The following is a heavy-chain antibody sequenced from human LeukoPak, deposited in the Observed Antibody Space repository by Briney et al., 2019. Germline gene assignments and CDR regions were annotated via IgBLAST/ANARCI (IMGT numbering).Heavy chain of an antibody. Sequence: GESLKISCKGSGYSFTSYWIGWVRQMPGKGLEWMGIIYPGDSDTRYSPSFQGQVTISADKSISTAYLQWSSLKASDTAMYYCATAKAVAIASGAFDIWGQGTMVTVSS. CDR1: GYSFTSYW. J-gene: IGHJ3*02. CDR3: ATAKAVAIASGAFDI. CDR2: IYPGDSDT. D-gene: IGHD6-19*01. V-gene: IGHV5-51*01.